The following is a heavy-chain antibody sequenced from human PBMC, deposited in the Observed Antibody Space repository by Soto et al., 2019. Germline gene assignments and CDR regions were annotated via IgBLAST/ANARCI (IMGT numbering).Heavy chain of an antibody. CDR2: ISSRSSYI. CDR3: ARDLAGDDAFDI. J-gene: IGHJ3*02. D-gene: IGHD3-16*01. Sequence: EVQLVESGGGLVKPGGSLRLSCAASGFTFSSYSMNWVRQAPGKGLEWVSSISSRSSYIYYADSVKGRFTISRDNAKNSLYLQMNSLRAEDTAVYYCARDLAGDDAFDIWGQGTMVTVSS. V-gene: IGHV3-21*01. CDR1: GFTFSSYS.